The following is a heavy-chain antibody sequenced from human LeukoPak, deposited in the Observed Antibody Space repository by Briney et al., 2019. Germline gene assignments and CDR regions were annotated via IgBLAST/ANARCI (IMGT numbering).Heavy chain of an antibody. CDR1: GFTFSSYW. V-gene: IGHV3-74*01. D-gene: IGHD4-23*01. Sequence: PGGSLRLSCAASGFTFSSYWMHWVRQAPGKGLVWVSRIKSDGSSIRYADSVKGRFTISRDNARTTLFLQMNSLRAEDTAVYYCARDLDYGGYSNFDYWGQGTLVTVSS. CDR3: ARDLDYGGYSNFDY. CDR2: IKSDGSSI. J-gene: IGHJ4*02.